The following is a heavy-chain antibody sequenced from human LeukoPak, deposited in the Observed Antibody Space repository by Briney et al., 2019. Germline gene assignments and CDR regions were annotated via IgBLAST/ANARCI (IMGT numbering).Heavy chain of an antibody. J-gene: IGHJ4*02. CDR3: AKDPNPSNYYDSSGGYFDY. Sequence: GGSLRLSCAASGFTFSSYAMSWVRQAPGKGLEWVSAISGSGGSTYYADSVKGRFTISRDNSKNTLYLQMNSLRAEDTAVYYCAKDPNPSNYYDSSGGYFDYWGQGTLVTVSS. CDR1: GFTFSSYA. V-gene: IGHV3-23*01. CDR2: ISGSGGST. D-gene: IGHD3-22*01.